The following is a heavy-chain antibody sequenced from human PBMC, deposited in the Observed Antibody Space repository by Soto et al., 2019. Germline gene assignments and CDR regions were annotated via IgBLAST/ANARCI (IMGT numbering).Heavy chain of an antibody. D-gene: IGHD1-20*01. J-gene: IGHJ4*02. V-gene: IGHV1-24*01. CDR1: GYTLTELS. CDR2: FDPEDGET. Sequence: GASVKVSCKVSGYTLTELSMHWVRQAPGKGLEWMGGFDPEDGETIYAQKFQGRVTMTEDTSTDTAYMELSSLRSEDTAVYNCAADIGPPKYINSWGRGTLVTVPS. CDR3: AADIGPPKYINS.